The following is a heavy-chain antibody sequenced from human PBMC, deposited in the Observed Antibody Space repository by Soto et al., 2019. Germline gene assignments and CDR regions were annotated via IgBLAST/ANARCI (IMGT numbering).Heavy chain of an antibody. D-gene: IGHD6-19*01. CDR1: GYTFTSYY. Sequence: ASVKVSCKXSGYTFTSYYMHWVRQAPGQGLEWMGIINPSGGSTSYAQKFQGRVTMTRDTSASTVYMELSSLRSEDTAVYYCAREGHRIAVAGTGGYWYFDLWGRGTLVTVSS. CDR2: INPSGGST. J-gene: IGHJ2*01. V-gene: IGHV1-46*01. CDR3: AREGHRIAVAGTGGYWYFDL.